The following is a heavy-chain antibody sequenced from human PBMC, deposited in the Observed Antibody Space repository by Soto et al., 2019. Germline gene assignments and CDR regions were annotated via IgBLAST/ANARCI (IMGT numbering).Heavy chain of an antibody. Sequence: QVQLVQSGAEVKKPGSSVKVSCKASGGTFSSYTISWVRQAPGQGLEWMGRIIPILGIANYAQKFQGRVTITADKSTSTAYMELSSLRSEDTAVYYSARLIRRGAFDIWGQGTMVTVSS. CDR1: GGTFSSYT. V-gene: IGHV1-69*02. J-gene: IGHJ3*02. CDR2: IIPILGIA. D-gene: IGHD2-8*01. CDR3: ARLIRRGAFDI.